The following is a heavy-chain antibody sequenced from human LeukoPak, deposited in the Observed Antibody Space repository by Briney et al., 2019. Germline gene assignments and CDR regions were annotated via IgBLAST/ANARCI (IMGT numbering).Heavy chain of an antibody. CDR1: GGTFSSYA. CDR3: ARGGLRYCSSTSCYADAFDI. CDR2: IIPIFGTA. D-gene: IGHD2-2*01. V-gene: IGHV1-69*13. Sequence: ASVKDSCKASGGTFSSYAISWVRQAPGQGLEWMGGIIPIFGTANYAQKFQGRITITADESTSTAYMELSSLRSEDTAVYYCARGGLRYCSSTSCYADAFDIWGQGTMVTVSS. J-gene: IGHJ3*02.